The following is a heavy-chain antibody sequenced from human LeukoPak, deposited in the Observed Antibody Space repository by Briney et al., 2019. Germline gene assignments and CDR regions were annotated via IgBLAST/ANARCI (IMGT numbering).Heavy chain of an antibody. CDR3: ARGGGHTTGTTHFHY. V-gene: IGHV4-39*07. CDR1: GASINRNTYY. J-gene: IGHJ4*02. Sequence: TSETLSLTCTVSGASINRNTYYWGWIRQPPGKGLEYIGSIYYNGRTYYNPSLKSRLTISIDTSKNQFSLKLSSVTAADTAVYYCARGGGHTTGTTHFHYWGQGTLVTVSS. D-gene: IGHD1-1*01. CDR2: IYYNGRT.